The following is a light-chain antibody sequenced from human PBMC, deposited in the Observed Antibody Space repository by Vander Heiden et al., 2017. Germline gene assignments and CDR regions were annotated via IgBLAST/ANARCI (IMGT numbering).Light chain of an antibody. CDR3: QSYDSSLSGSL. CDR1: SSNIGAGYD. V-gene: IGLV1-40*01. Sequence: QSVLTQPPSLSGAPGQRVTFPCTGSSSNIGAGYDVHWYQQLPGTAPNLLISANSNRPSGVPDRFSGSKSGTSASLAITGLQAEDEADYYCQSYDSSLSGSLFGGGTKLTVL. CDR2: ANS. J-gene: IGLJ2*01.